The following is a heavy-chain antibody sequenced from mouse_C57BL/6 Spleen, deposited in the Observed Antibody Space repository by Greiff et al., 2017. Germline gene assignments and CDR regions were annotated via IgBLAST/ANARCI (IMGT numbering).Heavy chain of an antibody. J-gene: IGHJ2*01. D-gene: IGHD1-1*01. Sequence: EVKLQQSGPVLVKPGASVKMSCKASGYTFTDYYMNWVKQSHGKSLEWIGVINPYNGGTSYNQKFKGKATLTVDKSSSTAYMELNSLTSEDSAVYYCARSLLLLGFDYWGQGTTLTVSS. CDR1: GYTFTDYY. V-gene: IGHV1-19*01. CDR3: ARSLLLLGFDY. CDR2: INPYNGGT.